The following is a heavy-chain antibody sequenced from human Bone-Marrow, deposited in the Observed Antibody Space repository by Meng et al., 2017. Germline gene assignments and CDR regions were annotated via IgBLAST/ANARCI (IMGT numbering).Heavy chain of an antibody. J-gene: IGHJ3*02. D-gene: IGHD6-19*01. V-gene: IGHV4-4*07. CDR1: GGSISSYY. CDR3: ASSGSGWTNDAFDI. CDR2: IYTSGST. Sequence: SETLSLTCTVSGGSISSYYWSWIRQPAGKGLEWIGRIYTSGSTNYNPSLKSRVTMSVDTSKNQFSLKLSSVTAADTAVYYCASSGSGWTNDAFDIWGQGTMVTVSS.